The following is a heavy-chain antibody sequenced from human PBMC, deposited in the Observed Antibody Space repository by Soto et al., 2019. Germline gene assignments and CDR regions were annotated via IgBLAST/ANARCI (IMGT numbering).Heavy chain of an antibody. Sequence: VQLAQSAAEVKKPGASVKVCCKAPGYSFTSYGITWVRQAPGQGLEWMGWISAFNGNTRYGQNLQDRVTLTTDTSRNTAYIELRSLTSYDTVVYYCARETSGSYYKLDLLGRGTLVTVPA. V-gene: IGHV1-18*01. J-gene: IGHJ2*01. D-gene: IGHD3-10*01. CDR2: ISAFNGNT. CDR3: ARETSGSYYKLDL. CDR1: GYSFTSYG.